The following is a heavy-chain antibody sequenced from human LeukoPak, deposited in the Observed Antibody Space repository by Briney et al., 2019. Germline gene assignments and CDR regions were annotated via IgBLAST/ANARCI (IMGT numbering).Heavy chain of an antibody. CDR1: GDSVSSNSAA. CDR3: ARSTGPIGY. CDR2: TYYRSKWST. Sequence: SQTLSLNCAISGDSVSSNSAAWNWIRQSPSRGLEWLGRTYYRSKWSTYYAVSVKSRISINRDTSKNQISLQLNSVTPEDTAVYYCARSTGPIGYWGQGTLVTVSS. J-gene: IGHJ4*02. V-gene: IGHV6-1*01. D-gene: IGHD1-1*01.